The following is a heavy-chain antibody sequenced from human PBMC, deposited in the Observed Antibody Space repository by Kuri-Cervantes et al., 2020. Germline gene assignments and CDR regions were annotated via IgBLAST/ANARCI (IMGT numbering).Heavy chain of an antibody. Sequence: ASVKVSCKASGYTFTSYGISWVRQAPGQGLEWMGWISAYNGNTNYAQKLQGRVTMTTDTSTSTAYMELRSLRSDDTAVYYCARGIMWPGSYGRTAFDIWSQGTMVTVSS. CDR2: ISAYNGNT. V-gene: IGHV1-18*01. CDR3: ARGIMWPGSYGRTAFDI. CDR1: GYTFTSYG. J-gene: IGHJ3*02. D-gene: IGHD3-16*01.